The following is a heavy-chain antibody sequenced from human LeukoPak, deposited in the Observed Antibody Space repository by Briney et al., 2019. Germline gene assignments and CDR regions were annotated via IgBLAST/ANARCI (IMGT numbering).Heavy chain of an antibody. CDR2: IYYSGST. J-gene: IGHJ4*02. CDR3: ARQIGDLGYCSGGSCYYFDY. CDR1: GGSIDSTNW. Sequence: SETLSLTCDVSGGSIDSTNWWNWVRQPPGKGLEWIGYIYYSGSTYYNPSLKSRVTISVDTSKNQFSLKLSSVTAADTAVYYCARQIGDLGYCSGGSCYYFDYWGQGTLVTVSS. D-gene: IGHD2-15*01. V-gene: IGHV4-30-4*08.